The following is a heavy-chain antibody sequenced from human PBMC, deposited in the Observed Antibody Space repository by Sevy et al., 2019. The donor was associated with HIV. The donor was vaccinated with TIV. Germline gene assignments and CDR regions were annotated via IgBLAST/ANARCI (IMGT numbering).Heavy chain of an antibody. D-gene: IGHD2-8*01. CDR1: GFTFSKYS. V-gene: IGHV3-23*01. CDR3: AREGCTKPHDY. Sequence: GGSLRLSCAASGFTFSKYSMSWARQPPGKGLEWVSTLSFGCGEINYADSVKGRFTISRDNSKRSVYLQMNNLRPEDTAVYYCAREGCTKPHDYWGQGTLVTVSS. CDR2: LSFGCGEI. J-gene: IGHJ4*02.